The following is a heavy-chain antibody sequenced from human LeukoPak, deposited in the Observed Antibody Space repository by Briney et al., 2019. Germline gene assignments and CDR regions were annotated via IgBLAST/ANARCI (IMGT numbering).Heavy chain of an antibody. Sequence: GGSLRLSCAASGFTYDDHGMNWVRQAPGKGPEWVSGINWKGDVTGYADSVKGRFTISRDNAKNSLYLQMESLRGEDTASDFXXXXXXXXTXXGAXXXQMDVXXKGTTVTVSS. CDR1: GFTYDDHG. V-gene: IGHV3-20*04. CDR3: XXXXXXXTXXGAXXXQMDV. J-gene: IGHJ6*04. CDR2: INWKGDVT.